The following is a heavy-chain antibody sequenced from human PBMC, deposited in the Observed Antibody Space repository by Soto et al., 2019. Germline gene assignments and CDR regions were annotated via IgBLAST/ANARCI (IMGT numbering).Heavy chain of an antibody. CDR1: GFTFSSYG. J-gene: IGHJ4*02. CDR3: ARDQRDLAVVTAPLDY. D-gene: IGHD2-21*02. CDR2: IWYDGSNK. Sequence: GGSLRLSCAASGFTFSSYGMHWVRQAPGKGLEWVAVIWYDGSNKYYADSVKGRFTISRDNSKNTLYLQMNSLRAEDTAVYYCARDQRDLAVVTAPLDYWGQGTPVTVSS. V-gene: IGHV3-33*01.